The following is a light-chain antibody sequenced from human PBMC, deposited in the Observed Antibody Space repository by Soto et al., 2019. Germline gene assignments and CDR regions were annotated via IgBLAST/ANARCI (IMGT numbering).Light chain of an antibody. J-gene: IGKJ3*01. CDR2: GAS. CDR1: QSVSSSY. CDR3: QQFGSSPLFT. Sequence: EIVLTQSPGTLSLSPGERATLSCRASQSVSSSYLAWYQQKPGQAPRLLIYGASSRATGIPDRFSGSGSGTDLTLTISRLEPEDFGVYYCQQFGSSPLFTLGPGTKVDVK. V-gene: IGKV3-20*01.